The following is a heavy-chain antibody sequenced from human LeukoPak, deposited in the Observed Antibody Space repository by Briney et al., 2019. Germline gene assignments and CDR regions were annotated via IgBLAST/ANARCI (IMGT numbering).Heavy chain of an antibody. CDR3: ARDGLTETTRDSDY. V-gene: IGHV3-74*01. Sequence: GGSLRLSCAASGFTFSRYWMHWVRQPPGKGLVWVSRANSDGSSTSYADSVKGRFTISRDNAKNTLYLQMNSLTVEDTAVYYCARDGLTETTRDSDYWGQGTLVTVSS. D-gene: IGHD4-11*01. CDR1: GFTFSRYW. CDR2: ANSDGSST. J-gene: IGHJ4*02.